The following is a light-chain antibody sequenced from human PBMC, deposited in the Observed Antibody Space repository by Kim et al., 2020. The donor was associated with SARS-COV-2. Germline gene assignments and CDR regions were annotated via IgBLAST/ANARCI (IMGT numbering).Light chain of an antibody. J-gene: IGLJ3*02. CDR3: SSYTSSSTLV. Sequence: QSTTISCTGTSSDVGGYNYVSWYQQHPGKAPKLMIYDVSKRPSGVSNRFSGSKSGNTASLTISGLQAEDEADYYCSSYTSSSTLVFGGGTQLTVL. V-gene: IGLV2-14*04. CDR1: SSDVGGYNY. CDR2: DVS.